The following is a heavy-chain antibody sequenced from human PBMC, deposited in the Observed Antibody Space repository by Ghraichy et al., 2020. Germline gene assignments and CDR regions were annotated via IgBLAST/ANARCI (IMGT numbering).Heavy chain of an antibody. CDR3: ARSGVPAALELNWFDP. CDR1: GGSISSSSYY. Sequence: SQTLSLTCTVSGGSISSSSYYWGWIRQPPGKGLEWIGSIYYSGSTYYNPSLKSRVTISVDTSKNQFSLKLSSVTAADTAVYYCARSGVPAALELNWFDPWGQGTLVTVSS. CDR2: IYYSGST. D-gene: IGHD2-2*01. J-gene: IGHJ5*02. V-gene: IGHV4-39*07.